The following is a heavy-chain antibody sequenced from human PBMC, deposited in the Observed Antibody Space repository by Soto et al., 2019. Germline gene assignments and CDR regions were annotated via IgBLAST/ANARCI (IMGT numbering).Heavy chain of an antibody. V-gene: IGHV4-39*01. CDR3: ATRIYGDYVIFDY. D-gene: IGHD4-17*01. J-gene: IGHJ4*02. CDR1: GGSISSSSYY. Sequence: SETLSLTCTFSGGSISSSSYYWGWIRQPPGKGLEWIGSIYYSGSTYYNPSLKSRVTISVDTSKNQFSLKLSSVTAADTAVYYCATRIYGDYVIFDYWGQGTLVTVSS. CDR2: IYYSGST.